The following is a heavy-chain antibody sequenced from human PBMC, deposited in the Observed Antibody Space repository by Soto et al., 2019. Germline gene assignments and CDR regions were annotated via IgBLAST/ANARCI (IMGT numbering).Heavy chain of an antibody. J-gene: IGHJ4*02. CDR3: TPEGAGFKY. D-gene: IGHD1-26*01. CDR2: IRSKTTNYET. CDR1: EFTFSGSS. V-gene: IGHV3-73*02. Sequence: DVQLVESGGGLVQPGGSLKLSCAASEFTFSGSSMHWVRQASGKGLEWVGRIRSKTTNYETAYAALVKDRFTISRDDSKNTTYLQMSSLKTEDTAVYYCTPEGAGFKYWGQGTLVTVSS.